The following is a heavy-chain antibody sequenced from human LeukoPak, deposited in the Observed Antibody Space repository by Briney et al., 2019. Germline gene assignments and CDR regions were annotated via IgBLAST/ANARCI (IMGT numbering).Heavy chain of an antibody. V-gene: IGHV1-3*04. D-gene: IGHD3-22*01. J-gene: IGHJ1*01. Sequence: ASVKVSCKTSGYTFTNYGMHWVRQAPRQSPEWMGWINTGNGNTKSPQKFQDRVTLTRDTSASTAYMELNSLSSEDTAVYYCARVPLSDPSGHYYPHWGQGTLVTVSS. CDR3: ARVPLSDPSGHYYPH. CDR2: INTGNGNT. CDR1: GYTFTNYG.